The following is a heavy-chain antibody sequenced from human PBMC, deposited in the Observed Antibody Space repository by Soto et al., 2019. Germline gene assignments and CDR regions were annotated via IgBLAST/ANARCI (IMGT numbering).Heavy chain of an antibody. CDR3: VRDVGFDFDY. V-gene: IGHV6-1*01. Sequence: PSQTLSLTCAISGGSVSINSAAWNWIRQSPSRGLEWLGRTYYRSKWYNDDAVSVKSRITINPDTSKNQCSLQLNSVTPEDTAIYYCVRDVGFDFDYWGQGTLVTVSS. CDR1: GGSVSINSAA. D-gene: IGHD1-26*01. CDR2: TYYRSKWYN. J-gene: IGHJ4*02.